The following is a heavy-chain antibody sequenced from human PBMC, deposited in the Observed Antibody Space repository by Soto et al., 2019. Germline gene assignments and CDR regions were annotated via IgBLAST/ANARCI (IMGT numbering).Heavy chain of an antibody. CDR3: ARRRGIAARPLPGYGMDV. Sequence: SVKVSCKASVETYSAYPVSWIRQTTGQGLEWMGGIIPRSATSKYAQKFQGRVTITADESTSTVYMELSTLRPEDTAVYYCARRRGIAARPLPGYGMDVWGQGTTVTVSS. V-gene: IGHV1-69*01. CDR2: IIPRSATS. CDR1: VETYSAYP. J-gene: IGHJ6*02. D-gene: IGHD6-6*01.